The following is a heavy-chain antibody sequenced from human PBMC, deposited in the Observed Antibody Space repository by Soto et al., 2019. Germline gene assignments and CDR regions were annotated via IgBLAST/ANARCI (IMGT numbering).Heavy chain of an antibody. CDR3: AKEFYDRSGYPYFDY. CDR1: GFTLRNYG. J-gene: IGHJ4*02. V-gene: IGHV3-30*18. CDR2: ITYDGSNK. Sequence: GGSLRLSCAASGFTLRNYGMHWVRQAPGKGLEWVAVITYDGSNKYNADSVKGRFTISRDNSKNTLYLQMNSLRAEDTAVYYCAKEFYDRSGYPYFDYWGQGTLVTVSS. D-gene: IGHD3-22*01.